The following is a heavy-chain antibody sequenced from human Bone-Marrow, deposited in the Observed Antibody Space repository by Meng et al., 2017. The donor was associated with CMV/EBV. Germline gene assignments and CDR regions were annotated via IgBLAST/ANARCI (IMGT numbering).Heavy chain of an antibody. J-gene: IGHJ4*02. D-gene: IGHD3-10*01. V-gene: IGHV1-46*02. CDR1: GDTSNKFG. CDR2: INPSGGST. CDR3: ARTLWFAESLGG. Sequence: ASVKVSCKASGDTSNKFGAINWVRQAPGQGLEWMGIINPSGGSTSYAQKFQGRVTMTRDTSTSTVYMELSSLRSEDTAVYYCARTLWFAESLGGWGQGTLVTVSS.